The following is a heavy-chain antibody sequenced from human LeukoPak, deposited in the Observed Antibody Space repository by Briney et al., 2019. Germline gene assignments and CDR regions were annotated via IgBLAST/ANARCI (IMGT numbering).Heavy chain of an antibody. D-gene: IGHD3-3*01. J-gene: IGHJ4*02. CDR2: TYYNYQWYN. Sequence: SQTLSLTCAFSGDSVSTNSAAGNWIRNSPARGCEGLERTYYNYQWYNDYALSVKSRISNEANTSKNQLSLPLKSVTPVDSAVYYCARDADTNGYYFDYWAQGTLVSVSS. CDR1: GDSVSTNSAA. V-gene: IGHV6-1*01. CDR3: ARDADTNGYYFDY.